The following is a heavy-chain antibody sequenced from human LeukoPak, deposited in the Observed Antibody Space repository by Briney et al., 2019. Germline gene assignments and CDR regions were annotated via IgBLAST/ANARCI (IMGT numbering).Heavy chain of an antibody. CDR3: AKINRADCGGDCYWDF. J-gene: IGHJ4*02. CDR1: GFTFRNYA. V-gene: IGHV3-23*01. CDR2: VSGSDGNM. D-gene: IGHD2-21*02. Sequence: HPGGSLRLSCAASGFTFRNYAMSWVRQAPGKGLEWVSAVSGSDGNMYYADSVKGRFIISRDNSKNTLYLQMSSLRAEDTAVYYCAKINRADCGGDCYWDFWGQGTLVTVSS.